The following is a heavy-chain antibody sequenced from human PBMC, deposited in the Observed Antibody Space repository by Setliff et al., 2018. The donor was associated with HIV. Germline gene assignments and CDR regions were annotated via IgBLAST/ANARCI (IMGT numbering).Heavy chain of an antibody. CDR3: ARESELRRIDS. V-gene: IGHV4-4*07. D-gene: IGHD1-1*01. J-gene: IGHJ4*02. CDR1: GGSINSFY. CDR2: IYAIGST. Sequence: SETLSLTCTVSGGSINSFYWSWIRQPAGKGLEWIGRIYAIGSTHYNPSLKNRVTISIDTSKKQFSLNLSSVTAADTAVYYCARESELRRIDSWGQGTLVTVSS.